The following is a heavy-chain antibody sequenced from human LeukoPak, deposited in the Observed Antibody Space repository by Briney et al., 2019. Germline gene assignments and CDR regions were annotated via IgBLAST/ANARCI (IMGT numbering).Heavy chain of an antibody. V-gene: IGHV1-18*01. CDR3: ARMWEPYSDAFDI. CDR1: GYTFTSYG. J-gene: IGHJ3*02. CDR2: ISAYNGNT. Sequence: GASVKVSCKASGYTFTSYGISWVRQAPGQGLEWMGWISAYNGNTNYEGRVTMTTDTSTSTAYMELRSLRSDDTAVYYCARMWEPYSDAFDISGQGTMVTVSS. D-gene: IGHD1-26*01.